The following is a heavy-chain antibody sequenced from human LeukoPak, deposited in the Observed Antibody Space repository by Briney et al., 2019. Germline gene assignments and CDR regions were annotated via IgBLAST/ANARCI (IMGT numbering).Heavy chain of an antibody. Sequence: GGSLRLSCAASGFTFSSHSLSWVRQPPGKGLEWVSSIGISGNTYYADSVKGRFTISRDNSKNTLYLQMNSLRAEDTAVYYCAKDELPFYYYYYGMDVWGQGTTVTVSS. CDR2: IGISGNT. CDR3: AKDELPFYYYYYGMDV. V-gene: IGHV3-23*01. D-gene: IGHD3-10*01. CDR1: GFTFSSHS. J-gene: IGHJ6*02.